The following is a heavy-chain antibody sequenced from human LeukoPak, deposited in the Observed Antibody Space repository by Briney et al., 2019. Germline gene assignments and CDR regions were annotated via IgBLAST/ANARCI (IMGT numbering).Heavy chain of an antibody. Sequence: ASVKVSCKASGYTFTGYYMHWVRQAPGQGLEWMGWINPNSGGTNYAQKFQGRVTMTRDTSISTAYMELSRLRSDDTAVYYCARPPYGGYGEDFDYWGQGTLDTVSS. CDR1: GYTFTGYY. V-gene: IGHV1-2*02. J-gene: IGHJ4*02. CDR3: ARPPYGGYGEDFDY. CDR2: INPNSGGT. D-gene: IGHD5-12*01.